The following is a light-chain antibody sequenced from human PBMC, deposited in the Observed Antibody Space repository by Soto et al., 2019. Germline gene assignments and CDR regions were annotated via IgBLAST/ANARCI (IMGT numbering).Light chain of an antibody. CDR3: HQSYDIPT. Sequence: ETVLTQSPATLSLSPGERATLSCRASRSISTYLAWYQQKPGQAPRLLIYGASTRATGIPARFSGSGSGTDFTLTISRLEPEDFATYYCHQSYDIPTFGQGTRLEIK. CDR2: GAS. J-gene: IGKJ5*01. CDR1: RSISTY. V-gene: IGKV3-11*01.